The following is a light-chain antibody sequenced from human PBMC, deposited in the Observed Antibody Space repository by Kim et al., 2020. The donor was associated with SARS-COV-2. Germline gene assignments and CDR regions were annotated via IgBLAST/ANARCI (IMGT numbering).Light chain of an antibody. J-gene: IGLJ2*01. CDR2: GKN. CDR1: SLRSYY. CDR3: NSRDSSGNHLV. V-gene: IGLV3-19*01. Sequence: ALGPTVRLTCQGDSLRSYYASWYQQKPGQAPVLVIYGKNNRPSGIPDRFSGSSSGNTASLSITGAQAEDEADYYCNSRDSSGNHLVFGGGTKLTVL.